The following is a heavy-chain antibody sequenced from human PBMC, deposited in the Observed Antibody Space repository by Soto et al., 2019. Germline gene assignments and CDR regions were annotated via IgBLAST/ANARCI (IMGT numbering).Heavy chain of an antibody. CDR1: GGSFSGYY. CDR3: ARGPRIGDSSGWYHRPFGQKYFDY. D-gene: IGHD6-19*01. Sequence: ASETLXLTWAVYGGSFSGYYWSWICQPPGKGLEWIGEINHSGSTNYNPSLKSRVTISVDTSKNQFSLKLSSVTAADTAVYYCARGPRIGDSSGWYHRPFGQKYFDYWGQGTLVTVSS. V-gene: IGHV4-34*01. CDR2: INHSGST. J-gene: IGHJ4*02.